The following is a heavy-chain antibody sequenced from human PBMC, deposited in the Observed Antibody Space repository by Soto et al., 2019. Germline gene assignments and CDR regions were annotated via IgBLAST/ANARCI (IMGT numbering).Heavy chain of an antibody. V-gene: IGHV4-4*02. CDR2: IYHSGST. CDR1: GGSISSSKW. J-gene: IGHJ4*02. D-gene: IGHD6-13*01. Sequence: PSETLSLTCTVSGGSISSSKWWSWVRQPPGKGLEWIGEIYHSGSTNYNPSLKSRVIISVDKSKNQFSLKLSSVTDADTAVYYCARGGRQQQRDYWGQGTLVTVSS. CDR3: ARGGRQQQRDY.